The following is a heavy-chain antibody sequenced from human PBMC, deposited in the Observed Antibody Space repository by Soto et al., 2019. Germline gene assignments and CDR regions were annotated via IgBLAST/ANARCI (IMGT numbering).Heavy chain of an antibody. CDR1: GFTFSSYS. CDR3: ARKXGRIAVAGTHYYYGMDV. J-gene: IGHJ6*02. V-gene: IGHV3-21*01. D-gene: IGHD6-19*01. CDR2: ISSSSSYI. Sequence: PGGSLRLSCAASGFTFSSYSMNWVRQAPGKGLEWVSSISSSSSYIYYADSVKGRFTISRDNAKNSLYLQMNSLRAEDTAVYYCARKXGRIAVAGTHYYYGMDVWGQGTTVTVSS.